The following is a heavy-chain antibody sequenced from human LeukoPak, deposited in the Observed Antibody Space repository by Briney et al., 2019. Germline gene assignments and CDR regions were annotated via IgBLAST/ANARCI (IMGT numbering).Heavy chain of an antibody. J-gene: IGHJ4*02. Sequence: RTGGSLRLSCAACGFTFNTYAMHWVRQAPGKGLAWVAFIRFDGSDKYYGDSVRGRFTISRDNSKNTVYLQMNSLRAEDTAVYYCAKAYGYSTSWSLDYWGQGTLVTVSS. CDR2: IRFDGSDK. D-gene: IGHD6-13*01. CDR3: AKAYGYSTSWSLDY. V-gene: IGHV3-30*02. CDR1: GFTFNTYA.